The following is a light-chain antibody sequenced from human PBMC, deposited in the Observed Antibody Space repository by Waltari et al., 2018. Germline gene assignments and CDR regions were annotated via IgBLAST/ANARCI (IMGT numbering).Light chain of an antibody. V-gene: IGLV4-69*01. J-gene: IGLJ3*02. CDR2: GHIDGSH. Sequence: QLVLTQSSSASASLGASVKLTCTLSSGHSRNINSWHQQQPEQGPRYWMKGHIDGSHSKGDKIPYPFAGASSWADRYRTISSLQSEDEADYCCQTGGHGTWVFGGGTKLTVL. CDR1: SGHSRNI. CDR3: QTGGHGTWV.